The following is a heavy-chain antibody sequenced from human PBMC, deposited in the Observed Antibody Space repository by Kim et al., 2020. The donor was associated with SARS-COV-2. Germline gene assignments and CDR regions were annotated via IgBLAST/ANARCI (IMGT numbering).Heavy chain of an antibody. CDR2: INPSGGST. CDR3: ARDDCSSTSCYTFLSYYYYYMDV. V-gene: IGHV1-46*01. J-gene: IGHJ6*03. Sequence: ASVKVSCKASGYTFTSYYMHWVRQAPGQGLEWMGIINPSGGSTSYAQKFQGRVTMTRDTSTSTVYMELSSLRSEDTAVYYCARDDCSSTSCYTFLSYYYYYMDVWGKGTTVTVSS. CDR1: GYTFTSYY. D-gene: IGHD2-2*02.